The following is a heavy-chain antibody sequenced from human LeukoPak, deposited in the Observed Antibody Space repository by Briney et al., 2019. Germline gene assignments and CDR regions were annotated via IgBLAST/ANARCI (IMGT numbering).Heavy chain of an antibody. CDR2: INPNSGGT. D-gene: IGHD6-13*01. CDR1: GYTFTGYY. Sequence: ASVKVSCKASGYTFTGYYMHWVRQAPGQGLEWMGWINPNSGGTNYAQKFQGRVTMTRDTSISTAYMELSRLRSDDTAVYYRAREQQLVKSPYFDCWGQGTLVTVSS. CDR3: AREQQLVKSPYFDC. J-gene: IGHJ4*02. V-gene: IGHV1-2*02.